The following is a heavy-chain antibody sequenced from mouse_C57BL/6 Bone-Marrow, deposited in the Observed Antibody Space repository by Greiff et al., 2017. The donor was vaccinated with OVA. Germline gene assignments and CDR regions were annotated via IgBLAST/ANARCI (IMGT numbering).Heavy chain of an antibody. D-gene: IGHD1-1*01. CDR2: ISYDGSN. J-gene: IGHJ1*03. CDR3: ARDNGSSPWWYCEV. Sequence: ESGPGLVKPSQSLSLTCSVTGYSITSGYYWNWIRQFPGNKLEWMGYISYDGSNNYNPSLKNRISITRDTSKNQFLLKLNSVTTQDTATHYCARDNGSSPWWYCEVRGTGTTGTVSA. V-gene: IGHV3-6*01. CDR1: GYSITSGYY.